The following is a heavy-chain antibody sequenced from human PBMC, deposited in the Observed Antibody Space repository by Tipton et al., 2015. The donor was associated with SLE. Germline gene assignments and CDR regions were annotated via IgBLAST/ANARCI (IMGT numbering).Heavy chain of an antibody. CDR2: ISYDGTNK. Sequence: QLVQSGGGVVQPGRSLRLSCAASGFTFNSYAMHWVHQAPGKGLEWVVVISYDGTNKYYADSVKGRFTISRDNSKNALYLQMNSLRTEDTAVYYCAKEWGGSDIWGQGTMVTVSS. CDR1: GFTFNSYA. D-gene: IGHD3-3*01. CDR3: AKEWGGSDI. V-gene: IGHV3-30*04. J-gene: IGHJ3*02.